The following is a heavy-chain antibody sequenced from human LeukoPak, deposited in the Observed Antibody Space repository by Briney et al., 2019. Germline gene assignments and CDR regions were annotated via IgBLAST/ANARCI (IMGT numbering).Heavy chain of an antibody. V-gene: IGHV3-7*01. D-gene: IGHD6-25*01. CDR1: GFTLSSYA. CDR3: TRGRLSY. CDR2: IYQDGSAK. Sequence: GGSLRLSCAASGFTLSSYAMHWVRQAPGKGLEWVANIYQDGSAKYYVDSVKGRFTISRDNAKNSLYLQMNSLRAEDTAVYYCTRGRLSYWGQGTLVTVSS. J-gene: IGHJ4*02.